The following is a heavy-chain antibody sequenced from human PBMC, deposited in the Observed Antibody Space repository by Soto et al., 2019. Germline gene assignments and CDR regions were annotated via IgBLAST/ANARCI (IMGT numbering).Heavy chain of an antibody. CDR2: ISFDGNII. J-gene: IGHJ4*02. D-gene: IGHD3-9*01. V-gene: IGHV3-30-3*01. Sequence: QVHLVESGGGVGQPGGSLRLSCAASEFSFSSYAMHWIRQAPGKGLEWVAVISFDGNIIHYADSVKGRFIIYRDNSKNTLYLQMHSLSGEDTAVYYCARTFDTITYYFDYWGQGTLVTVSS. CDR3: ARTFDTITYYFDY. CDR1: EFSFSSYA.